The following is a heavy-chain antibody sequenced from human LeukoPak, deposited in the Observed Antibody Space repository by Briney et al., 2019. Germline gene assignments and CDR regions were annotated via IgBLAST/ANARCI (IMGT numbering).Heavy chain of an antibody. J-gene: IGHJ6*03. CDR3: ARALDYGDYYYYMDV. V-gene: IGHV1-18*01. CDR1: GYTFTIYG. Sequence: ASVKVSCKASGYTFTIYGISWVRQAPGQGLEWMGWISAYNGNTNYAQKLQGRVTMTTDTSTSTAYMELRSLRSDDTAVYYCARALDYGDYYYYMDVWGKGTTVTVSS. CDR2: ISAYNGNT. D-gene: IGHD4-17*01.